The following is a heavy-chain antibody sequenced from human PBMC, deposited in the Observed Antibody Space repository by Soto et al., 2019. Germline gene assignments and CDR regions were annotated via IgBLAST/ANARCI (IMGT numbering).Heavy chain of an antibody. V-gene: IGHV4-61*01. D-gene: IGHD1-26*01. CDR1: GGSVSSGSYY. CDR3: ARHQGPFVVGATGY. CDR2: IYYSGST. J-gene: IGHJ4*02. Sequence: SETLSLTCTVSGGSVSSGSYYWSWIRQPPGKGLEWIGYIYYSGSTNYNPSLKSRVTISVDTSKNQFSLKLSSVTAADTAVYYCARHQGPFVVGATGYWGQGTLVTVSS.